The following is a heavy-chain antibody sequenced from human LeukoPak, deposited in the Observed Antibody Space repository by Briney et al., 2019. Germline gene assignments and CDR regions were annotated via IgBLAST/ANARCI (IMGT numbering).Heavy chain of an antibody. Sequence: GGSLRLSCAASGFTFSSYSMNWVRQAPGKGLEWVGRIKSKTDGGTTDYAAPVKGRFTISRDDSKNTLYLQMNSLKTEDTAVYYCTTIIGYFDGRIPWGQGTLVTVSS. CDR1: GFTFSSYS. V-gene: IGHV3-15*01. CDR3: TTIIGYFDGRIP. J-gene: IGHJ5*02. D-gene: IGHD3-9*01. CDR2: IKSKTDGGTT.